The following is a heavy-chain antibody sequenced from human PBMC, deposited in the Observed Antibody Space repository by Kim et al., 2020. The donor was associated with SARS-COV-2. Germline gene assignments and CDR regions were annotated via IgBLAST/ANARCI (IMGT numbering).Heavy chain of an antibody. D-gene: IGHD3-10*01. CDR2: ISFDGSNK. Sequence: GGSLRLSCAASGFTFSNFGIHWVRQAPGKGLEWVAVISFDGSNKYYTDSVKGRFTISRDNSKNMVFLQMNSLRADDTALYYCAKDCYVSGTYYIHTYYYG. J-gene: IGHJ6*01. CDR3: AKDCYVSGTYYIHTYYYG. CDR1: GFTFSNFG. V-gene: IGHV3-30*18.